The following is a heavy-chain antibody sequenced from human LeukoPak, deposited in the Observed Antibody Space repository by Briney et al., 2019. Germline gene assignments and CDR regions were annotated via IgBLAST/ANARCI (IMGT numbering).Heavy chain of an antibody. J-gene: IGHJ4*02. D-gene: IGHD5-24*01. CDR3: VRDRRDGYNLAYHFDS. V-gene: IGHV3-30-3*01. CDR2: MSYDGTSE. CDR1: GFTFSTYA. Sequence: GRSLRLSCAASGFTFSTYAMHWVRQAPGKGLDWVAVMSYDGTSEYYADSVRGRFTISRDHSNDMLYLQMDSLRDEDTALYYCVRDRRDGYNLAYHFDSWGKGTLVTVSS.